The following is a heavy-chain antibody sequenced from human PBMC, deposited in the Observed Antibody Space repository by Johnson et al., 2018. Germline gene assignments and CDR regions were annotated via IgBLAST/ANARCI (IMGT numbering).Heavy chain of an antibody. D-gene: IGHD2-21*01. J-gene: IGHJ6*02. CDR3: ERTLVVLTPYCMDV. CDR2: LNPHTGER. V-gene: IGHV1-8*01. Sequence: QVQLVQSGAEVRKPGASVKVSCKASGYTFTSYDLSWVRQATGQGPEWMGWLNPHTGERGYAQKFQGRVTMTRATSMSPAYMELSRLTSEDTAVYYCERTLVVLTPYCMDVWGQGTTVIVSS. CDR1: GYTFTSYD.